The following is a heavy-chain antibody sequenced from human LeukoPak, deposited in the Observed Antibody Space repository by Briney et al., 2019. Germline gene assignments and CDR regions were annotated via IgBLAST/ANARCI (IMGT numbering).Heavy chain of an antibody. Sequence: TTSETLSLTCTVSGGSISGSSYYWGWIRQPPGKGLEWIGSIYYSGSTYYNPSLKSRVTISVDTSKNQFSLKLSSVTAADTAVYYCARLRSHPQGDDYWGQGTLVTVSS. D-gene: IGHD3-16*01. CDR2: IYYSGST. CDR1: GGSISGSSYY. V-gene: IGHV4-39*01. CDR3: ARLRSHPQGDDY. J-gene: IGHJ4*02.